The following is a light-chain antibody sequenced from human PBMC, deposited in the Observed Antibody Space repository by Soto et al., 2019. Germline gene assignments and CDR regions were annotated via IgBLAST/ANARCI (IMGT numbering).Light chain of an antibody. CDR1: QSISSY. CDR2: AAS. J-gene: IGKJ1*01. CDR3: QQSYSTPRT. Sequence: DIQMTQSPSSLSASVGDRVTITCRASQSISSYLNWYQQKPGKAPKLLIYAASSLQSVVPSRFSGSGSGTDFPLTISSQQPEDFATYYCQQSYSTPRTFGQGTKVEI. V-gene: IGKV1-39*01.